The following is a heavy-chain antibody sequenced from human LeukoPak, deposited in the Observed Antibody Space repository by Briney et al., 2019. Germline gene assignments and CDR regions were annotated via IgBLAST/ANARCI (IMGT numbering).Heavy chain of an antibody. Sequence: GGSLRLSCAASGFTFSDYYMNWVRQAPGKGLEWVSSISSSSSYIYYADSVKGRFTISRDNAKNSLYLQMNSLRAEDTAVYYCARVRWGIVVATFDYWGQGTLVTVSS. CDR3: ARVRWGIVVATFDY. J-gene: IGHJ4*02. V-gene: IGHV3-21*01. CDR1: GFTFSDYY. D-gene: IGHD3-22*01. CDR2: ISSSSSYI.